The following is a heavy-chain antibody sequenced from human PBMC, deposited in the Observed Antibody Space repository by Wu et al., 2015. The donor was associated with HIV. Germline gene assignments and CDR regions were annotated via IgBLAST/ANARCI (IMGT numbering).Heavy chain of an antibody. Sequence: QVQLVQSGAKVKKPGSSVKVSCKASGGTFSSFAFSWVRQAPGQGLEWMGGIIPVYGATNYVQKFQGRVTITTDESTSTVYMELSSLRSEDTAVYYCARDMALRYSDYYYGMDVWGQGTTVTVS. CDR1: GGTFSSFA. CDR2: IIPVYGAT. CDR3: ARDMALRYSDYYYGMDV. V-gene: IGHV1-69*05. D-gene: IGHD3-9*01. J-gene: IGHJ6*02.